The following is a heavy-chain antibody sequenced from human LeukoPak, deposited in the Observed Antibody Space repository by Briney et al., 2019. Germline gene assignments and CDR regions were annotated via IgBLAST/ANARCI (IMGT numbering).Heavy chain of an antibody. CDR3: AKFVDTAKAAPAPFDY. CDR2: ISGSGGST. V-gene: IGHV3-23*01. CDR1: GFTFSSYA. Sequence: GGSLRLSCAASGFTFSSYAMSWVRQAPGKGLEWVSAISGSGGSTYYADSVKGRFTISRDNSKNTLYLQMNSLRAEDTAVYYCAKFVDTAKAAPAPFDYWGQGTLVTVSS. D-gene: IGHD5-18*01. J-gene: IGHJ4*02.